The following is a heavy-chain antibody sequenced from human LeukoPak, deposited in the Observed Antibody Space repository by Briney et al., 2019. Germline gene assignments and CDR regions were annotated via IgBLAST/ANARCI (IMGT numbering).Heavy chain of an antibody. J-gene: IGHJ6*02. CDR1: GFTFSSYW. V-gene: IGHV3-7*03. D-gene: IGHD6-13*01. CDR3: AKDNGEGVGSSPLYYYYGMDV. Sequence: GGSLRLSCAASGFTFSSYWMSWVRQAPGKGLEWVANIKEDGGEIHFVDSMKGRFTISRDNAKNSLYLQMNSLRAEDTALYYCAKDNGEGVGSSPLYYYYGMDVWGQGTTVTVSS. CDR2: IKEDGGEI.